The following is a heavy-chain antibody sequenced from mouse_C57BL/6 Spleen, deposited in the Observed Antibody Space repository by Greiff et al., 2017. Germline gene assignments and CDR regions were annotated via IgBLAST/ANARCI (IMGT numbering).Heavy chain of an antibody. Sequence: QVQLKESGPELVKPGASVKISCKASGYAFSSSWMNWVKQRPGKGLEWIGRIYPGDGDTNYTGKFKGKATLTADKSSRTASMQLSSLTSEDSAVYFCGRYSNWTSFDYWGQGTTLTVSS. CDR3: GRYSNWTSFDY. CDR2: IYPGDGDT. CDR1: GYAFSSSW. J-gene: IGHJ2*01. V-gene: IGHV1-82*01. D-gene: IGHD4-1*01.